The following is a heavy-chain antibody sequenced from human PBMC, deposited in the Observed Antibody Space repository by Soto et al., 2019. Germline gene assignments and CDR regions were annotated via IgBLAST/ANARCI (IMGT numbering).Heavy chain of an antibody. J-gene: IGHJ5*02. CDR1: GGSFGGYD. D-gene: IGHD3-10*01. V-gene: IGHV4-34*01. CDR2: INHSGST. CDR3: AGRSSLASVQVYFGEISNYNWFDP. Sequence: PSETLSLTFAVYGGSFGGYDWSWIRQPPGTGLERIGEINHSGSTNYNPSLKSRVTISVDTSKNQFSLKLSSVTAADTAVYFCAGRSSLASVQVYFGEISNYNWFDPWGQGTLVTVSS.